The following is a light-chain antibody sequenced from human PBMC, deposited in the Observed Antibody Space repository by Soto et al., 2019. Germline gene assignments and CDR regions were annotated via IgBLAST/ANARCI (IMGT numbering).Light chain of an antibody. J-gene: IGLJ2*01. V-gene: IGLV2-8*01. Sequence: QSALTQPPSASGSPGQSVAISCTGTSSDVGGYDYVSWYQQHPGKAPKLMIYEVTKRPSGVPDRFSGSKSGNTASLTVSGLQAEDEANYYCSSYGGKNNLLFGGGTQLTVL. CDR3: SSYGGKNNLL. CDR2: EVT. CDR1: SSDVGGYDY.